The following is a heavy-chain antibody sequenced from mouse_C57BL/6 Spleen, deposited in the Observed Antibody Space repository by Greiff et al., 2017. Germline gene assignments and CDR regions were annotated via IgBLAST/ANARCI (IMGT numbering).Heavy chain of an antibody. CDR2: IDPSDSYT. Sequence: QVQLQQPGAELVRPGTSVKLSCKASGYTFTSYWMHWVTQRPGQGLEWIGVIDPSDSYTNYNQKFKGKATLTVDTSSSTAYMQLSSLTSEDSAVYYCARGDYYGRGDDYWGQGTTLTVSS. CDR1: GYTFTSYW. J-gene: IGHJ2*01. CDR3: ARGDYYGRGDDY. D-gene: IGHD1-1*01. V-gene: IGHV1-59*01.